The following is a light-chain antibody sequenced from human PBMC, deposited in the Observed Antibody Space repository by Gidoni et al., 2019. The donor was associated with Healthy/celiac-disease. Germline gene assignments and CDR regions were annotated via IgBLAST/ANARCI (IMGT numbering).Light chain of an antibody. CDR2: GAS. Sequence: EIVLTQSPGTLSLSPGERATRSCRASQSVSSSYLAWYQQKPGQAPRLLIYGASSRATGIPGRFSGSGSGTDFTLTISRLEPEDFAVYYCQQYGSSLFTFXGXTKVEIK. J-gene: IGKJ4*01. CDR3: QQYGSSLFT. V-gene: IGKV3-20*01. CDR1: QSVSSSY.